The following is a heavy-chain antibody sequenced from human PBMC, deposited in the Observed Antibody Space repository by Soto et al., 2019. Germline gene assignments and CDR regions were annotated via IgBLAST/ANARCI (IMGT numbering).Heavy chain of an antibody. CDR2: INAGNGNT. CDR1: GYTFTSYA. Sequence: GASVKVSCKASGYTFTSYAMHWVRQAPGQRLEWMGWINAGNGNTKYSQKFQGRVTITRDTSASTAYMELSSLRSEDTAVYYCARGARITIFGVVPNWFDPWGQGTLVTVSS. V-gene: IGHV1-3*01. J-gene: IGHJ5*02. CDR3: ARGARITIFGVVPNWFDP. D-gene: IGHD3-3*01.